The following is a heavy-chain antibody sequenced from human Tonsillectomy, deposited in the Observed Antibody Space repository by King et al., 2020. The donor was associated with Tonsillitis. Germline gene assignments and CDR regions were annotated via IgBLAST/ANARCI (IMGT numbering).Heavy chain of an antibody. V-gene: IGHV3-30*18. CDR3: AKDRSYDFWSGYLPYGMDV. CDR1: GFTFSDYG. J-gene: IGHJ6*02. D-gene: IGHD3-3*01. Sequence: QVQLVESGGGVVQPGRSLRLSCAASGFTFSDYGMHWVRQAPGKGLEWVAVMSYDGSNKYYADSVKGRFTISRDNSKNTLYLQMNSLRAEDTAVYYCAKDRSYDFWSGYLPYGMDVWGQGTTVTVSS. CDR2: MSYDGSNK.